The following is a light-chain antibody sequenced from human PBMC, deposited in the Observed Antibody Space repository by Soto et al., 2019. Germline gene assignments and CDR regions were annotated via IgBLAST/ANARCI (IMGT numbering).Light chain of an antibody. CDR3: MQALQTPLT. V-gene: IGKV2-28*01. Sequence: IVVTQSPLSLPVTPGEPASISFRSNQSLLHNNGYNYLDWYLQKPGRSPRLLIYLGSNRASGVPDRVSGSGSGTDFTLKISRVEAADVGVYFCMQALQTPLTFGGRTKVDIK. J-gene: IGKJ4*01. CDR1: QSLLHNNGYNY. CDR2: LGS.